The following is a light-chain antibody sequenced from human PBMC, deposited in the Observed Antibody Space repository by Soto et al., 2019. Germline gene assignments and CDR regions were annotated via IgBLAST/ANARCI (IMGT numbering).Light chain of an antibody. CDR2: GAA. CDR3: QHYARCTYT. Sequence: PEERRALSERTSQSVSSNHVAWYQQKPGQAPRLLIYGAARRAAGIPDRFSGRGSGRGLTLTISRLVPADVAVYYCQHYARCTYTFGQGTKVDNK. V-gene: IGKV3-20*01. CDR1: QSVSSNH. J-gene: IGKJ2*01.